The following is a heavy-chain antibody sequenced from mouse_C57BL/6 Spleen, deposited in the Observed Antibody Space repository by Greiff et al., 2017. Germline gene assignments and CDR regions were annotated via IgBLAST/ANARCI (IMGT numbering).Heavy chain of an antibody. V-gene: IGHV1-15*01. J-gene: IGHJ1*03. CDR2: IDPETGGT. CDR3: TRSGYCGSSSYFDV. Sequence: VQLQQSGAELVRPGASVTLSCKASGYTFTDYEMPWVKQTPVHGLEWIGAIDPETGGTAYNQKFKGKVILTADNSSSTAYMELRSLTSEDSAVKYYTRSGYCGSSSYFDVWGTGTTVTVSS. D-gene: IGHD1-1*01. CDR1: GYTFTDYE.